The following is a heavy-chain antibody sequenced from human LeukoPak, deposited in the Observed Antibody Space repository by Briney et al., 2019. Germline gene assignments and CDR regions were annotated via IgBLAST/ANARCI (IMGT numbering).Heavy chain of an antibody. CDR3: ARASYYYDSSGYPGYYFDY. D-gene: IGHD3-22*01. Sequence: SVKVSFTASGYTFTDYYMHWVRQAPGQGLEWMGWINPNSGGTNYAQKFQGRVTMTRDTSISTAYMELSRLRYDDTAVYYCARASYYYDSSGYPGYYFDYWGQGTLVTVSS. CDR1: GYTFTDYY. CDR2: INPNSGGT. J-gene: IGHJ4*02. V-gene: IGHV1-2*02.